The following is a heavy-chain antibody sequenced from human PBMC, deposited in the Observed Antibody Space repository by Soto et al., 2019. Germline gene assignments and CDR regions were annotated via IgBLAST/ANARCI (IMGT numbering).Heavy chain of an antibody. D-gene: IGHD3-3*01. Sequence: EVQLEESGGGPVEPGGSLRLSCAASGFTLSNAWMNWVRHTPGRGLEWVGRIKSRSDGGTPDYGAPVKGRFTISRDDSLNTVYLQMNSLTAEDTGVYYCTTDTRRISVFGVRWDSWGQGTLVTVSS. J-gene: IGHJ4*02. CDR3: TTDTRRISVFGVRWDS. CDR1: GFTLSNAW. CDR2: IKSRSDGGTP. V-gene: IGHV3-15*01.